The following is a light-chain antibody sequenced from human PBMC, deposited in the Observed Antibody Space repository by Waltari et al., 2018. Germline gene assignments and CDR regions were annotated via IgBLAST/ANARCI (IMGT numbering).Light chain of an antibody. CDR1: RGLTVS. CDR2: DAS. Sequence: DIQMTQSPSSLSASVGDRVTITCRASRGLTVSLAWYQQKPGRAPKVLLFDASSVQSGAPSRFIGSGSGTDFTLTISSLQPEDFATYYCQHYYSTPRTFGRGTTVEIK. J-gene: IGKJ2*02. CDR3: QHYYSTPRT. V-gene: IGKV1-NL1*01.